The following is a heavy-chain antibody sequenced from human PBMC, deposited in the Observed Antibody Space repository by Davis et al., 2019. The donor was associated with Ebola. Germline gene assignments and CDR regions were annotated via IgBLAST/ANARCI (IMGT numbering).Heavy chain of an antibody. CDR2: VSHGGVS. J-gene: IGHJ5*02. Sequence: MPSETLSLTCAVYGGSFSAYFWSWIRQSPGKGLEWIGKVSHGGVSDYNPSLMSRFTISVDTSKNQFSLNMNPVTAADTAVYYCARTMKTSISESGLGYTYFDHWSQGILVTVSS. V-gene: IGHV4-34*01. CDR3: ARTMKTSISESGLGYTYFDH. D-gene: IGHD1-1*01. CDR1: GGSFSAYF.